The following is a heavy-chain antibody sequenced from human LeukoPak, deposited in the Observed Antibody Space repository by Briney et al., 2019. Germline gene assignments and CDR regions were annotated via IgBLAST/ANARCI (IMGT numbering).Heavy chain of an antibody. J-gene: IGHJ3*02. CDR1: GFTFSSYG. D-gene: IGHD3-22*01. CDR3: ARDGYYYDSSDI. CDR2: ISSSSSYI. V-gene: IGHV3-21*01. Sequence: PGGSLRLSCAASGFTFSSYGMHWVRQAPGKGLEWVSSISSSSSYIYYADSVKGRFTISRDNAKNSLYLQMNSLRAEDTAVYYCARDGYYYDSSDIWGQGTMVTVSS.